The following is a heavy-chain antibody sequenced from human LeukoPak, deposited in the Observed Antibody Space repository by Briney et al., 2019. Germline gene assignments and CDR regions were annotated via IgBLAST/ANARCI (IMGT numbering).Heavy chain of an antibody. V-gene: IGHV3-53*01. D-gene: IGHD4-23*01. CDR2: IYSGGST. Sequence: GGSLRLPCAASGFTFSSYSMSWVRQAPGKGLEWVSVIYSGGSTYYADSVKGRFTISRDNSKNTLYLQMNSLRAEDTAVYYCARDKDYGGPGSGYGMDVWGQGTTVTVSS. J-gene: IGHJ6*02. CDR3: ARDKDYGGPGSGYGMDV. CDR1: GFTFSSYS.